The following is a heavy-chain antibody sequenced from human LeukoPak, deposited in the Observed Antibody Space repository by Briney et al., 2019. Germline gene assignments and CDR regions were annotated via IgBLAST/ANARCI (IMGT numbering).Heavy chain of an antibody. CDR2: MNPNSGNT. CDR3: ARGGYYDFWSGYPNWFDP. D-gene: IGHD3-3*01. CDR1: GYTFTSYD. Sequence: ASVKVSCKASGYTFTSYDINWVRQATGQGLEWMGWMNPNSGNTGYAQKFQGRVTMTRNTSISTAYMELSSLRSEDTAVYYCARGGYYDFWSGYPNWFDPWGQGTLVTVSS. J-gene: IGHJ5*02. V-gene: IGHV1-8*01.